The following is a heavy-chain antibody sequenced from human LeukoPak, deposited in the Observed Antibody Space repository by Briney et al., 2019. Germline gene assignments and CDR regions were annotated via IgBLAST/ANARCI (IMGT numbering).Heavy chain of an antibody. J-gene: IGHJ4*02. CDR2: IYYSGST. CDR1: GGSISSGGYY. D-gene: IGHD6-13*01. CDR3: ATRIVAGGIIN. Sequence: SETLSLTCTVSGGSISSGGYYWSWIRQHPGKGLEWIGSIYYSGSTYYNPSLKSRVTISADTSKNQFSLKLTSVTAADTAVYYCATRIVAGGIINWGQGTLVTVSS. V-gene: IGHV4-39*01.